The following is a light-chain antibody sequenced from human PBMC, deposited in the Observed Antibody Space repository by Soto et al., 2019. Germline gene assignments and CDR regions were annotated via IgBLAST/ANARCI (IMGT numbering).Light chain of an antibody. V-gene: IGKV3-20*01. CDR1: QSVSSNF. Sequence: EIVLTQSPGTLSLSPGERATLSCRASQSVSSNFLAWYQQKPGQAPRLLIYGASSRATGIPDRFSGSGSGTDFTLTISRLEPEDFAVYYCQQYGSSRWRFGQGTKVELK. J-gene: IGKJ1*01. CDR3: QQYGSSRWR. CDR2: GAS.